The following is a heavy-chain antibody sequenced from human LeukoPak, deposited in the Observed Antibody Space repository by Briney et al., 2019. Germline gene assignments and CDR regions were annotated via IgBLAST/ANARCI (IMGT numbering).Heavy chain of an antibody. Sequence: PGGSLRLSCAASGFTFSSYSMNRVRQAPGKGLEWVSSISSSSSYIYYADSVKGRFTISRDNAKNSLYLQMNSLRAEDTAVYYCARDVTLGNFDYWGQGILVIVSS. CDR1: GFTFSSYS. CDR2: ISSSSSYI. D-gene: IGHD3-16*01. V-gene: IGHV3-21*01. CDR3: ARDVTLGNFDY. J-gene: IGHJ4*02.